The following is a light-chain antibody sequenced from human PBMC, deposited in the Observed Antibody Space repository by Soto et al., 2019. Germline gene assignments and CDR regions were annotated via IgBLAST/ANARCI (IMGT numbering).Light chain of an antibody. CDR2: DVS. CDR1: SSDVGGYNY. J-gene: IGLJ1*01. Sequence: QSALTQPRSVSGSPGQSVTISCTGTSSDVGGYNYVSWYQQHPGKAPKFMIYDVSKRPSGVPDRFSGSKSGNTASLTISGLQAEAEADYYCCSYAGSYKGYVFGSGTKLTVL. CDR3: CSYAGSYKGYV. V-gene: IGLV2-11*01.